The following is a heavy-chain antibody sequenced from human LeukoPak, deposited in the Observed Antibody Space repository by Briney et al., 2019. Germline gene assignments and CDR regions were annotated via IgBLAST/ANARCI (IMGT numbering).Heavy chain of an antibody. V-gene: IGHV4-34*01. D-gene: IGHD1-1*01. CDR3: ARRLPLYNWNDVCDY. J-gene: IGHJ4*02. Sequence: SETLCLTCAVYGGSFSGYYWSWIRQPPGKGLEWIGEINHSGSTNYNPSLKSRVTISVDTSKNQFSLKLSSVTAADTAVYYCARRLPLYNWNDVCDYWGQGTLVIVSS. CDR1: GGSFSGYY. CDR2: INHSGST.